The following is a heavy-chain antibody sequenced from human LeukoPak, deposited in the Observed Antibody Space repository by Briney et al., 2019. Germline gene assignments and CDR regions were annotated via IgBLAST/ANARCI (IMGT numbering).Heavy chain of an antibody. J-gene: IGHJ4*02. CDR2: MNPNSGNT. Sequence: ASVKVSCEASGYTFTSYDINWVRQATGQGLEWMGGMNPNSGNTGYAQKFQGRVTMTRNTSISTAYMELSSLRSEDTAVYYCASGLWPKVRGVISGYWGQGTLVTVSS. V-gene: IGHV1-8*01. D-gene: IGHD3-10*01. CDR1: GYTFTSYD. CDR3: ASGLWPKVRGVISGY.